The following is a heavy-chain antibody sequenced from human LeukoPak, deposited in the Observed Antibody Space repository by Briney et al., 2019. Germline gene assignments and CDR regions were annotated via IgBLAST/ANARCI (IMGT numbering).Heavy chain of an antibody. CDR1: GYTFIIYW. CDR2: IYPGDSDT. J-gene: IGHJ4*02. D-gene: IGHD6-19*01. Sequence: GESLKISCKGSGYTFIIYWIAWVRQMPGKGLEWMGIIYPGDSDTRYSPSFQGQVTISADKSIGTADLQWSSLKASDTAMFYCAGAVAGNFYFDQWGQGTLVTVSS. CDR3: AGAVAGNFYFDQ. V-gene: IGHV5-51*01.